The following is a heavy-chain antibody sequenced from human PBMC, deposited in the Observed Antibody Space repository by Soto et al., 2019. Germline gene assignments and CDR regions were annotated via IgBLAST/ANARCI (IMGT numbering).Heavy chain of an antibody. D-gene: IGHD3-10*01. Sequence: SETLSLTCTVSGGSISSYYWSWIRQPPGKGLEWIGYIYYSGSTNYNPSLKSRVTISVDTSKNQFSLKLSSVTAADTAVYYCASSGALYGSGVVNWFDPWGQGTLVTVSS. CDR1: GGSISSYY. V-gene: IGHV4-59*08. CDR3: ASSGALYGSGVVNWFDP. CDR2: IYYSGST. J-gene: IGHJ5*02.